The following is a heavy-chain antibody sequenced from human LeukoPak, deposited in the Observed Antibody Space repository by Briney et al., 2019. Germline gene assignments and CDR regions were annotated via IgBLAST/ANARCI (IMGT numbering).Heavy chain of an antibody. D-gene: IGHD4/OR15-4a*01. Sequence: SETLSLICTVSGGSISSYYWSWIRQPPGKGLEWIGYIYYSGSTNYNPSLKSRVTISVDTSKNQFSLKLSSVTAADTAVYYCARGAGYFDYWGQGTLVTVFS. CDR2: IYYSGST. V-gene: IGHV4-59*01. J-gene: IGHJ4*02. CDR1: GGSISSYY. CDR3: ARGAGYFDY.